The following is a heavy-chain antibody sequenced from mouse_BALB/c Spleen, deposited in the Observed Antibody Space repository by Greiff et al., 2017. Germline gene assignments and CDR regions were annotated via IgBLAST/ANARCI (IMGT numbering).Heavy chain of an antibody. CDR1: GFTFSSYA. J-gene: IGHJ2*01. D-gene: IGHD4-1*01. CDR2: ISSGGST. CDR3: ARDWDGDY. V-gene: IGHV5-6-5*01. Sequence: EVKLMESGGGLVKPGGSLKLSCAASGFTFSSYAMSWVRQTPEKRLEWVASISSGGSTYYPDSVKGRFTISRDNARNILYLQMSSLRSEDTAMYYCARDWDGDYWGQGTTLTVSS.